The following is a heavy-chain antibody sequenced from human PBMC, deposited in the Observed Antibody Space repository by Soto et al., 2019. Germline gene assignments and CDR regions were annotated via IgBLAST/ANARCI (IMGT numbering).Heavy chain of an antibody. V-gene: IGHV3-11*01. Sequence: GGSLRLSCGASGFTFIDYYMSWLRQPPGKGVEWVSYISKSGSIIHFADSVKDRFAISRDNAKNTLYLQMSSLRAEDTALYYCARDLSPYSDYYDESTSETWFDPWGQGTLVTVSS. J-gene: IGHJ5*02. CDR2: ISKSGSII. CDR3: ARDLSPYSDYYDESTSETWFDP. CDR1: GFTFIDYY. D-gene: IGHD3-16*01.